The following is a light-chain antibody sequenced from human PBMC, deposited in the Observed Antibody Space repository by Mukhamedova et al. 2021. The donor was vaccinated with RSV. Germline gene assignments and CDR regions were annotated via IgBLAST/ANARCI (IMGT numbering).Light chain of an antibody. CDR3: QQYGSSPWT. Sequence: GESATLSCRASQSLTYSYLAWYQQKSGQAPRLLIYGASSRASGVADRFSGSGSGTDFTLTISRLEPEDIAVYYCQQYGSSPWTFG. V-gene: IGKV3-20*01. J-gene: IGKJ1*01. CDR1: QSLTYSY. CDR2: GAS.